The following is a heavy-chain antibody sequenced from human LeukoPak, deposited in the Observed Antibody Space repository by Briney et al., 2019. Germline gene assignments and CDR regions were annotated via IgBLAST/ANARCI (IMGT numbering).Heavy chain of an antibody. CDR1: GYTFTGYY. D-gene: IGHD3-10*01. V-gene: IGHV1-2*02. Sequence: GASVKVSCKASGYTFTGYYMHWVRQAPGQGLEWMGWINPNSGGTNYAQKFQGRVTMTRDTSISTAYMELSRLRSDDTAVYYCAREDMVRGVIKPWFDPWGQGTLVTVSS. CDR3: AREDMVRGVIKPWFDP. CDR2: INPNSGGT. J-gene: IGHJ5*02.